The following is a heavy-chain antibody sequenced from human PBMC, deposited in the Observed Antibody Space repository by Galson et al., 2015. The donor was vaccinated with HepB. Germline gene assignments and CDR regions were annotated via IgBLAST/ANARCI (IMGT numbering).Heavy chain of an antibody. Sequence: SVKVSCKVSGYTLTELSMHWVRQAPGKGLEWMGGFDPKDGETIYAQKFQGRVTMTEDTSTDTAYMELSSLRSEDTAVYYCATGVTAAWYFGAFDIWGQGTMVTVSS. J-gene: IGHJ3*02. V-gene: IGHV1-24*01. D-gene: IGHD6-13*01. CDR1: GYTLTELS. CDR3: ATGVTAAWYFGAFDI. CDR2: FDPKDGET.